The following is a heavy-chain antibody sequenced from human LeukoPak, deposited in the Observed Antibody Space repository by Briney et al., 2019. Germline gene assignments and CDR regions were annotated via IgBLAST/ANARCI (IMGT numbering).Heavy chain of an antibody. Sequence: PGGSLRLSCAGSGFIFSNYAMSWVRQAPGKGLEWVSAISGSGGSTYYADSVKGRFTISRDNSKNTLYLQMNSLRAEDTAVYYCAKESARIFDYWGQGTLVTVSS. D-gene: IGHD6-6*01. J-gene: IGHJ4*02. V-gene: IGHV3-23*01. CDR2: ISGSGGST. CDR1: GFIFSNYA. CDR3: AKESARIFDY.